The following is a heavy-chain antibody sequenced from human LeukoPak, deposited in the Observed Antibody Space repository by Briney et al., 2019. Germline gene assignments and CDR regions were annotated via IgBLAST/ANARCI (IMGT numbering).Heavy chain of an antibody. V-gene: IGHV1-69*01. CDR2: IIPIFGTE. CDR1: GGTFSSYA. J-gene: IGHJ4*02. Sequence: SVKVSCKASGGTFSSYAISWVRQAPGQGLEWMGGIIPIFGTENYAQKFQGRVTITADESTSTAYMELSSLRSEDTAVYYCARARRYSSSEFDYWGQGTLVTVSS. D-gene: IGHD6-6*01. CDR3: ARARRYSSSEFDY.